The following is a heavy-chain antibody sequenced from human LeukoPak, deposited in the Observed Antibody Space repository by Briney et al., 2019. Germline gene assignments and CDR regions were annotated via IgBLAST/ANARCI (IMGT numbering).Heavy chain of an antibody. D-gene: IGHD1-26*01. Sequence: GGSLRLSCAASGFTFSTYSMNWVRQAPGKGLEWVSYISSSSSYIYYADSVKGRFTISRDNAKNSLYLQMNSLRAEDTAVYYCARESGSYTLVPLDIWGQGTMVTVSS. CDR1: GFTFSTYS. J-gene: IGHJ3*02. V-gene: IGHV3-21*05. CDR2: ISSSSSYI. CDR3: ARESGSYTLVPLDI.